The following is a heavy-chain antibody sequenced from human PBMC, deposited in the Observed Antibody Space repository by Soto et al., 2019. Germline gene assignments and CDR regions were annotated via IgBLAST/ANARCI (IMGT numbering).Heavy chain of an antibody. CDR1: GFIFSTFA. J-gene: IGHJ6*02. CDR2: ISYDGTNK. CDR3: ARPRSARDYYFYNGVDV. D-gene: IGHD6-6*01. Sequence: QVQLVESGGAVVQPGRSLRLSCAASGFIFSTFAMHWVRQAPGKGLEWVTVISYDGTNKYYADSVKGRFTISRDNSKNTRYLQMNRLRAEDTAVYYCARPRSARDYYFYNGVDVWGQGTTVTVSS. V-gene: IGHV3-30-3*01.